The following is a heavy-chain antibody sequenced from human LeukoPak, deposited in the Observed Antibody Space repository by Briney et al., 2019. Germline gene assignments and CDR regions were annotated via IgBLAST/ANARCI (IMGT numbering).Heavy chain of an antibody. CDR1: GGSFSGYY. Sequence: PSETLSLTCAVYGGSFSGYYWSWLRQPPGKGLEWIGEINHSGSTNYNPSLKSRVAISVDTSRNLFSLKLSSVTAADTAVYYCARDRRITMVRGEGWFDPWGQGTLVTVSS. CDR3: ARDRRITMVRGEGWFDP. D-gene: IGHD3-10*01. CDR2: INHSGST. V-gene: IGHV4-34*01. J-gene: IGHJ5*02.